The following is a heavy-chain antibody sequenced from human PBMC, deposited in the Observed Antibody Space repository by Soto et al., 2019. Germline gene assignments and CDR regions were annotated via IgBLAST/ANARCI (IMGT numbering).Heavy chain of an antibody. CDR3: ATWHEREHAYDV. J-gene: IGHJ3*01. Sequence: DVQLVESGGGLIQPGESLRLSCVAFGFTISGQKYVAWVRQAPGKGLEWVSALYDVDGSFYADSVKGRFTTSSDSSKTTVYIHMNDLRPDDTAGYYCATWHEREHAYDVWGQGTTVTVSS. CDR2: LYDVDGS. D-gene: IGHD1-1*01. V-gene: IGHV3-53*01. CDR1: GFTISGQKY.